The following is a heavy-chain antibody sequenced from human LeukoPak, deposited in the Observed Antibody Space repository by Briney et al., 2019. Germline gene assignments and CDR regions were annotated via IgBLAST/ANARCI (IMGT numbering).Heavy chain of an antibody. CDR3: ARRSGGSCYADY. J-gene: IGHJ4*02. CDR2: ISSSGSTI. Sequence: GGFLRLSCAASGFTFSDYYMSWIRQAPGKGLEWVSYISSSGSTIYYADSAEGRFTISRDNAKNSLYLQMNSLRAEDTAVYYCARRSGGSCYADYWGQGTLVTVSS. CDR1: GFTFSDYY. V-gene: IGHV3-11*01. D-gene: IGHD2-15*01.